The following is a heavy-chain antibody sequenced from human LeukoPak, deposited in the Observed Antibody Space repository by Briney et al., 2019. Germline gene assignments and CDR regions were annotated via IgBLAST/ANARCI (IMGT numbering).Heavy chain of an antibody. J-gene: IGHJ5*02. V-gene: IGHV5-51*01. CDR2: IFPGDSDT. CDR3: ARRAAPRFSWFDP. D-gene: IGHD6-13*01. CDR1: GYNFTSYW. Sequence: GESLKISCKGSGYNFTSYWIGWVRQMPGKGLEWMGIIFPGDSDTRYSPSFQGQVTISADKSISTAYLQWSSLKASDTAMYYRARRAAPRFSWFDPWGQGTLVTVSS.